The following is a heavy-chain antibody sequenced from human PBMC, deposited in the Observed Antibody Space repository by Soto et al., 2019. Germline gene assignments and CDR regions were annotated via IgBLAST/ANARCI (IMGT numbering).Heavy chain of an antibody. D-gene: IGHD6-13*01. Sequence: PGGSLRLSCAASGLTFSDYYMSWIRQVPGKGLEWVAYISGTSDSIPYADSVKGRFTISRDNAKNSLYLQMNSLRAEDTAVYYCARVAVLTAAGTTDYWGQGTLVTVSS. CDR1: GLTFSDYY. CDR2: ISGTSDSI. J-gene: IGHJ4*02. V-gene: IGHV3-11*06. CDR3: ARVAVLTAAGTTDY.